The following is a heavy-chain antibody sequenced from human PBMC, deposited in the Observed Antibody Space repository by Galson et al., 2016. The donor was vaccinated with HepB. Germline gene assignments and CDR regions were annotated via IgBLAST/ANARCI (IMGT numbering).Heavy chain of an antibody. CDR2: IYYSGRT. V-gene: IGHV4-59*01. D-gene: IGHD6-19*01. J-gene: IGHJ6*02. CDR1: GASISGYY. CDR3: ARDDSGGWYGFHYGMDV. Sequence: ETLSLTCTVSGASISGYYLSWIRQPPGKGLEWIGYIYYSGRTHYNPSLKSRVTISVDTSKNQFSLKLSSMTAADTAVYYCARDDSGGWYGFHYGMDVWGQGTTVTVSS.